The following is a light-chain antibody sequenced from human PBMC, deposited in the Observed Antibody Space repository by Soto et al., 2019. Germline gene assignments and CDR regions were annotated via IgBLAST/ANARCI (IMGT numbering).Light chain of an antibody. CDR1: QTISTW. Sequence: DIQVTQSPPTLSASVGDRVTITCRASQTISTWMAWYQQKPGKAPKLLVYDASTLQSGVASRFSGSGSGTEFTLIISGLQPDDSATYYCQQYTNTNKPWMFGQGTNVDI. CDR3: QQYTNTNKPWM. V-gene: IGKV1-5*01. CDR2: DAS. J-gene: IGKJ1*01.